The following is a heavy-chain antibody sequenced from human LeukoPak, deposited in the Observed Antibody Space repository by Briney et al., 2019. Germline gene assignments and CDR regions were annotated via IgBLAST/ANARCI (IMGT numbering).Heavy chain of an antibody. V-gene: IGHV1-69*13. J-gene: IGHJ6*02. CDR2: IIPIFGTA. D-gene: IGHD6-19*01. CDR3: ARWDRSGSSGWSFYYYYGMDV. CDR1: GGTFSSYA. Sequence: GASVRVSCTASGGTFSSYAISWVRQAPGQGLEWMGGIIPIFGTANYAQKFQGRVTITADESTSTAYMELSSLRSEDTAVYYCARWDRSGSSGWSFYYYYGMDVWGQGTTVTVS.